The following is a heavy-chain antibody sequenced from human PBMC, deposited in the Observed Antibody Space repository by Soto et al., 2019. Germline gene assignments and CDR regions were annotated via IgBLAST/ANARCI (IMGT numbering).Heavy chain of an antibody. CDR2: IYYSGST. J-gene: IGHJ6*02. D-gene: IGHD3-3*01. CDR1: GGSISSYY. CDR3: ARVTSEARSTISGVVIGTMDV. V-gene: IGHV4-59*01. Sequence: SETLSLTCPVSGGSISSYYWGWIRQPPGKGLEWIGYIYYSGSTNYNPSLKSRVTISVDTSKNQFPLKLSSVTAADTAVYYCARVTSEARSTISGVVIGTMDVWGQGTTVTVSS.